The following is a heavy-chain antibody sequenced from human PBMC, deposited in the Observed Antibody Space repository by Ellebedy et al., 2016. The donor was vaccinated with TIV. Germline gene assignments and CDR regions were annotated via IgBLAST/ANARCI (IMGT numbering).Heavy chain of an antibody. J-gene: IGHJ2*01. CDR3: ARVNSGWYFDL. D-gene: IGHD6-19*01. CDR2: IDSDGSRT. CDR1: GFTFRSYW. V-gene: IGHV3-74*01. Sequence: GESLKISCAASGFTFRSYWMHWVRQAPGKGLVWVSRIDSDGSRTSYADSVKGRFTISRDNAKNTLYLQMNSLRAEDSAVYYCARVNSGWYFDLWGRGTLVTVSS.